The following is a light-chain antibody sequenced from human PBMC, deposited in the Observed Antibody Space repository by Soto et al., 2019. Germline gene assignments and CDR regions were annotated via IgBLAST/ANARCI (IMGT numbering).Light chain of an antibody. CDR3: QQYGGSPFT. CDR2: VAS. J-gene: IGKJ5*01. CDR1: QSVASSH. V-gene: IGKV3-20*01. Sequence: DILLTQSPGTLSLSPGERATLSCRASQSVASSHLAWYQQRPDQAPRLVIYVASNRATGTPDRFGGSGSGTDFTLTINRLEAEDSAVYFCQQYGGSPFTFGQGTRLEI.